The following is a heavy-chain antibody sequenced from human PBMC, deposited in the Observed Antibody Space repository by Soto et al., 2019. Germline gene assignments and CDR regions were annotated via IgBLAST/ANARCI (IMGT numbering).Heavy chain of an antibody. CDR2: IYYAGST. CDR1: GGSMISYY. V-gene: IGHV4-59*08. Sequence: PSETLSLTCTVSGGSMISYYWSWIRQPPGRGLEWIGFIYYAGSTKYNPSLKSRVTISVDTSKNQFSLKLSSVTAADTAVYYCASSDTAMGPYYFDYWGQGTLVTVSS. J-gene: IGHJ4*02. D-gene: IGHD5-18*01. CDR3: ASSDTAMGPYYFDY.